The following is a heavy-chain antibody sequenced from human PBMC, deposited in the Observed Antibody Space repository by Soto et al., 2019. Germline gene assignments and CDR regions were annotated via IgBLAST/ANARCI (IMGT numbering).Heavy chain of an antibody. CDR2: IKQDGSER. J-gene: IGHJ3*01. CDR1: GFAFSSYW. V-gene: IGHV3-7*05. D-gene: IGHD1-1*01. CDR3: VRIGLQLERSNPFDL. Sequence: EVQLVESGGGLVQPGGSLRLSCAASGFAFSSYWMSWVRQAPGKGLEWVAHIKQDGSERYYVASVRGRFTISRDNAENSLFLQMIGLGAEDSAVFSCVRIGLQLERSNPFDLWGQGTMVNVTS.